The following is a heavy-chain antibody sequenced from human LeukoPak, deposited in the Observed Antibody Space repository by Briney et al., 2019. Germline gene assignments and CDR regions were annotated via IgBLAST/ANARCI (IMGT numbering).Heavy chain of an antibody. D-gene: IGHD3-22*01. V-gene: IGHV4-39*01. Sequence: PSETLSLTCTVSGGSISSGPYYWGWIRQPPGRGLGWIGNVYYGENTYYNPSLKSRVTISIDTSKNQFYLKLSSLTAADTAVYYCARGYYYDSSGSSDFDYWGQGNLVTVSS. J-gene: IGHJ4*02. CDR1: GGSISSGPYY. CDR2: VYYGENT. CDR3: ARGYYYDSSGSSDFDY.